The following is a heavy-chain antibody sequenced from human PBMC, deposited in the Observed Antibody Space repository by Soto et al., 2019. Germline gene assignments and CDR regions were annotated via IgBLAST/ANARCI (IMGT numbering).Heavy chain of an antibody. D-gene: IGHD3-10*01. J-gene: IGHJ4*02. CDR3: GRDDYGIFPY. V-gene: IGHV1-2*02. CDR2: IDPKNGGT. Sequence: QVQLVQSGTEVKKPGASVKVSCQASGYSISAYYIHWMRQAPGQGLEWMGWIDPKNGGTVSAQKFQGRLTMTRDTSISTVYMDLSGLTSDDTALYYCGRDDYGIFPYWGQGSLVTVSS. CDR1: GYSISAYY.